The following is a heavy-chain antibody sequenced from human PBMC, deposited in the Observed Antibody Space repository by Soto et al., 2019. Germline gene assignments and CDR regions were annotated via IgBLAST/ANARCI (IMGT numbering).Heavy chain of an antibody. V-gene: IGHV3-21*01. D-gene: IGHD3-9*01. CDR3: ARDSVRGYFDWLLYFDY. CDR2: ISSSSSYI. CDR1: GFTFSSYS. J-gene: IGHJ4*02. Sequence: GGSLRLSCAASGFTFSSYSMNWVRQAPGKGLEWVSSISSSSSYIYYADSVKGRFTISRDNAKNSLYLQMNSLRAEDTAVYYCARDSVRGYFDWLLYFDYWGQGTLVTVSS.